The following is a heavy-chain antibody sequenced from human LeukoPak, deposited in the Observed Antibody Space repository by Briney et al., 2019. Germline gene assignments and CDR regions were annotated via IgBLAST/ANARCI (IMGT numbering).Heavy chain of an antibody. CDR3: AKPGGEGGYNSWGYFDY. J-gene: IGHJ4*02. Sequence: PGGSLRLSCAASGFTFDDYAKHWVRQAPGKGLEWISLISGDGGSTYYADSVKGRFTISRDNSKNSLYLQMNSLRTEDTALYYCAKPGGEGGYNSWGYFDYWGQGTLVTVSS. V-gene: IGHV3-43*02. CDR2: ISGDGGST. D-gene: IGHD5-24*01. CDR1: GFTFDDYA.